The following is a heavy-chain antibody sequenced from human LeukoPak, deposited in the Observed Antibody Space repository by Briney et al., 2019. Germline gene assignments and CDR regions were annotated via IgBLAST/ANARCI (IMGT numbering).Heavy chain of an antibody. J-gene: IGHJ3*02. D-gene: IGHD6-13*01. V-gene: IGHV5-51*01. CDR3: ARTQYSSIGDALDI. CDR1: GYTFTSYA. Sequence: GASVKVSCKASGYTFTSYAMNWVRQAPGQGLEWMGIIYPGDSDTRYSPSFQGQVTISADKSISTAYLQWSSLKASDTAMYYCARTQYSSIGDALDIWGQGTMVTVSS. CDR2: IYPGDSDT.